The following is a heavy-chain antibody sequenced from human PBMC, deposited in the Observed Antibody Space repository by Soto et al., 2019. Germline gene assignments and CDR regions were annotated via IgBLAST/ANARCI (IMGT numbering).Heavy chain of an antibody. V-gene: IGHV3-64D*06. Sequence: GGSLRLSCSASGFTFSSYAMHWVRQAPGKGLEYVSSISTNGGSTHYADSVKGRFTISRDNSKNTQYLQMSSLRADDTAVYYCARVPGYSIGDLWGRGTLVTVSS. J-gene: IGHJ2*01. CDR1: GFTFSSYA. D-gene: IGHD2-21*01. CDR3: ARVPGYSIGDL. CDR2: ISTNGGST.